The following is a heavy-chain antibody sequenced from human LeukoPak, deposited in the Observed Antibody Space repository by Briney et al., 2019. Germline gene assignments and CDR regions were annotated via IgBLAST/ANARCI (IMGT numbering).Heavy chain of an antibody. CDR3: AKDLSLLRWLRGFDL. D-gene: IGHD5-24*01. CDR1: GFTFSTYN. V-gene: IGHV3-21*01. J-gene: IGHJ2*01. CDR2: VSSSSTYI. Sequence: GGSLRLSCAASGFTFSTYNMNWVRQAPGRGLEWVSSVSSSSTYIYYADSVKGRFTISRDNAKNSLYLQMNSLTAEDTAVYHCAKDLSLLRWLRGFDLWGRGTLVTVSS.